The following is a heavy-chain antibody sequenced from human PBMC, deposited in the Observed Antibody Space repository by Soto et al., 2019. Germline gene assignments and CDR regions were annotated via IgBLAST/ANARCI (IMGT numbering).Heavy chain of an antibody. D-gene: IGHD2-8*01. CDR2: ISAYNGNT. CDR1: GYTFTSYG. CDR3: ARFFICLVNGVAFDI. J-gene: IGHJ3*02. Sequence: QVQLVQSGAEVKKPGASVKVSCKASGYTFTSYGISWVRQAPGQGLEWMGWISAYNGNTNYAQKLQGRVTMTTDTATSTAYMDLRSLRSDDTAVYYCARFFICLVNGVAFDIWGQGTMVTVSS. V-gene: IGHV1-18*01.